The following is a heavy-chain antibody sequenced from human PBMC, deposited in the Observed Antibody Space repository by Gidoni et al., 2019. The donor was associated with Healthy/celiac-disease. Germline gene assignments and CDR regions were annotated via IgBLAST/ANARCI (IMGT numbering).Heavy chain of an antibody. CDR2: LKQDGSGK. D-gene: IGHD2-15*01. V-gene: IGHV3-7*01. J-gene: IGHJ3*02. CDR3: ARAQGDIVVVVAATGYAFDI. CDR1: GGDWSRYW. Sequence: EVQTGEAGGGRVQPGGSRRLDGEAAGGDWSRYWMRWVRQAPGKGREWLANLKQDGSGKYYLDSLTGRFTISRDHAKNSLYLQMNSLRAEDTAVYYCARAQGDIVVVVAATGYAFDIWGQGTMVTVSS.